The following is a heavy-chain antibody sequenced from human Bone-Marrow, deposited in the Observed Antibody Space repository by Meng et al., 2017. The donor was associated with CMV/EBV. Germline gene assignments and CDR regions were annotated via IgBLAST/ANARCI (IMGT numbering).Heavy chain of an antibody. CDR3: AKDRTNYGDYVFDP. Sequence: SLKISCAASGFTFDDYAMHWVRQAPGKGLEWVSGISWNSGSIGYADSVKGRSTISRDNAKNSLYLQMNSLRAEDTALYYCAKDRTNYGDYVFDPWGQGTLVTVSS. J-gene: IGHJ5*02. D-gene: IGHD4-17*01. V-gene: IGHV3-9*01. CDR1: GFTFDDYA. CDR2: ISWNSGSI.